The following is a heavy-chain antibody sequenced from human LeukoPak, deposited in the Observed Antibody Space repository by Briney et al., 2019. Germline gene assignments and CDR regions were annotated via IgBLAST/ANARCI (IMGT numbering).Heavy chain of an antibody. D-gene: IGHD2-8*02. CDR3: ARHMGTVVTGTGGDAFDT. V-gene: IGHV4-39*01. J-gene: IGHJ3*02. CDR2: FYYSGST. Sequence: PSGTLSLTCTVSGASVSSSTYYWGWIRQPPGKGLEGVGSFYYSGSTYYNPSLKSRVTITVDRSKNQFSLKLTSVTAADTAVYHCARHMGTVVTGTGGDAFDTWGQGTMVTVSS. CDR1: GASVSSSTYY.